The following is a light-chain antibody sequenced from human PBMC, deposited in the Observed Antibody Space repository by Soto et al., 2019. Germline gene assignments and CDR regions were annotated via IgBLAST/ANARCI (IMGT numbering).Light chain of an antibody. J-gene: IGKJ3*01. Sequence: DIVMTQSPDSLAVSLGERATINCKSSQSVLYSSNNKNYLAWYQQNPGQPPKLLIYWASTRESGVPDRFSGSGSGTDFTLTINSLQAEYVAVYYCQQYYNTPFTFGPGTKVYIK. V-gene: IGKV4-1*01. CDR3: QQYYNTPFT. CDR1: QSVLYSSNNKNY. CDR2: WAS.